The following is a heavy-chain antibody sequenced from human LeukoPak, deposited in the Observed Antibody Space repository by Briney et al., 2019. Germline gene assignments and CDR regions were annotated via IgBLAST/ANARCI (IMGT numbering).Heavy chain of an antibody. CDR2: IKQDGSEK. D-gene: IGHD3-10*01. CDR1: GFTLSSYW. CDR3: TRDHLREITIGEGLKH. Sequence: GGSLRLSCAASGFTLSSYWMSWVRQAPGKGLEWVANIKQDGSEKYYVDSVKGRFTISRDNGKNSLYLQMDSLRAEDTAAYYCTRDHLREITIGEGLKHWGQGTLVTVSS. V-gene: IGHV3-7*01. J-gene: IGHJ1*01.